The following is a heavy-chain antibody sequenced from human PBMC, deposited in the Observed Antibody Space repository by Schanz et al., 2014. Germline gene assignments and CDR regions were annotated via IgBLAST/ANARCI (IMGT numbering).Heavy chain of an antibody. Sequence: QVQLVQSGAEVKKPGASVRVSCKASGYTFTTYAMSWVRQAPGQGLEWVGWISVYTGNTKYGQKVQGKVTVTANTSTNTAYMELRSVRSDDTAVYYCARSAGRDCWSSNYTRFDYWGQGTLVTVSS. CDR3: ARSAGRDCWSSNYTRFDY. CDR1: GYTFTTYA. J-gene: IGHJ4*02. D-gene: IGHD3-3*01. CDR2: ISVYTGNT. V-gene: IGHV1-18*01.